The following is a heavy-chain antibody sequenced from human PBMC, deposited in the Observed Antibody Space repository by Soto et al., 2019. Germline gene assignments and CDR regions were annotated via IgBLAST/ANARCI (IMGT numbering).Heavy chain of an antibody. CDR2: IHYSGKT. Sequence: VQLQESGPGLVKPSQTLSLTCTASGCSISSGGHYWSWLRHHPGKGLEWIAYIHYSGKTYYNPSLKRRVTISVDTSKTQFSLEVRSVTAADTAVYPCARLSSWYWYCDIWGRGTLVTVSS. V-gene: IGHV4-31*03. CDR1: GCSISSGGHY. J-gene: IGHJ2*01. D-gene: IGHD6-13*01. CDR3: ARLSSWYWYCDI.